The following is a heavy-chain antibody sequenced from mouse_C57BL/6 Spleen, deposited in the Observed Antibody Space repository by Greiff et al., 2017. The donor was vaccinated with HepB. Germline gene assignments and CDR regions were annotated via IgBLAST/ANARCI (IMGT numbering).Heavy chain of an antibody. Sequence: VQLQQSGPGLVQPSQSLSITCTVSGFSLTSYGVHWVRQSPGKGLEWLGVIWSGGSTDYNAAFISRLSISKDNSKSQVFFKMNRLQADDTAIYYCARGGDYGSSYGRYFDVWGTGTTVTVSS. J-gene: IGHJ1*03. CDR3: ARGGDYGSSYGRYFDV. CDR2: IWSGGST. D-gene: IGHD1-1*01. V-gene: IGHV2-2*01. CDR1: GFSLTSYG.